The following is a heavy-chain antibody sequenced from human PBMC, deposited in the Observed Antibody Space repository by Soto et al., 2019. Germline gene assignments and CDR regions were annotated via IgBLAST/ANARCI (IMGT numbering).Heavy chain of an antibody. Sequence: QVQLVQSGAEVKKPGSSVKVSCKASGGTFSSYTISWVRQAPGQGLEWMGRIIPILGIANYAQKFQGRVTITADKSTITAYMELSSLRSEDTAVYYCARDPDIVVVPAAMSQDYWGQGTLVTVSS. V-gene: IGHV1-69*08. CDR1: GGTFSSYT. J-gene: IGHJ4*02. CDR3: ARDPDIVVVPAAMSQDY. CDR2: IIPILGIA. D-gene: IGHD2-2*01.